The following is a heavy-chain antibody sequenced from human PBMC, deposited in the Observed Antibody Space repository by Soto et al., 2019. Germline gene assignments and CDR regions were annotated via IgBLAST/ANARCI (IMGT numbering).Heavy chain of an antibody. CDR2: IIPMFGTA. CDR1: GGTFSTYA. V-gene: IGHV1-69*05. D-gene: IGHD5-18*01. CDR3: ASGIQLWLRRINNGYSG. J-gene: IGHJ4*02. Sequence: QVQLVQSGAEVKKPESSVKVSYKAPGGTFSTYAISWVRQAPGQGLEWMGGIIPMFGTANYAQRFQDRVTXTXXESTNTVYMELSSLRSEDTAVYFCASGIQLWLRRINNGYSGWGQGTLVTVSS.